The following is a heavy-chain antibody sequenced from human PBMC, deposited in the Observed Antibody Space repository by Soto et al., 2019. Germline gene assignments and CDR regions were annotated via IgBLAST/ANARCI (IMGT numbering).Heavy chain of an antibody. V-gene: IGHV3-74*01. CDR2: INSDGSST. D-gene: IGHD2-15*01. CDR1: GFTVCSSW. CDR3: AREIFY. Sequence: GGSLRLACASSGFTVCSSWMAWVRQAPGKGLVWVSRINSDGSSTGYAESVKGRFTISRDNAKNTLYLQMNSLRDEDTAVYDCAREIFYWGQGTLVTVS. J-gene: IGHJ4*02.